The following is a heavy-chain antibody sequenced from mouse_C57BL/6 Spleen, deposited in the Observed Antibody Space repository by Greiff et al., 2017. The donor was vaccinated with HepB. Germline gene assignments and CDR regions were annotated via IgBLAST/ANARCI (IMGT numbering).Heavy chain of an antibody. CDR2: ISDGGSYT. J-gene: IGHJ2*01. CDR1: GFTFSSYA. CDR3: ARDRGYYGSSYAFDY. Sequence: DVKLVESGGGLVKPGGSLKLSCAASGFTFSSYAMSWVRQTPEKRLEWVATISDGGSYTYYPDNVKGRFTISRDNAKNNLYLQMSHLKSEDTAMYYCARDRGYYGSSYAFDYWGQGTTLTVSS. V-gene: IGHV5-4*01. D-gene: IGHD1-1*01.